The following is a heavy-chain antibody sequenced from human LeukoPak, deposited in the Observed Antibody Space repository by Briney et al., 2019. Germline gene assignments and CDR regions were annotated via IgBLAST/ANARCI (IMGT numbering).Heavy chain of an antibody. CDR2: ISSSGSTI. J-gene: IGHJ4*02. Sequence: GALRLSCAASGFTFSSYEMNWVRQAPGKGLEWVSYISSSGSTIYYADSVKGRFTISRDNAKNSLYLQMNSLRAEDTAVYYCARAPRDGIAARHYFDYWGQGTLVTSPQ. CDR1: GFTFSSYE. D-gene: IGHD6-6*01. V-gene: IGHV3-48*03. CDR3: ARAPRDGIAARHYFDY.